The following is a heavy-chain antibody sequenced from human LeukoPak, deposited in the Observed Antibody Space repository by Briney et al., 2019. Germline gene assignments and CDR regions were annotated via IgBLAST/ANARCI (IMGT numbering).Heavy chain of an antibody. CDR2: IKPNNGDT. J-gene: IGHJ4*02. Sequence: ASVKVSCKASGYSFTHHNVHWVRQAPGQALEWMGWIKPNNGDTKFSQKFQDRVTLTSDTSIDTAYMEMSGLTSDDTAIYYCARVLSPVTSTFDYWGQGTLVTVSS. CDR3: ARVLSPVTSTFDY. CDR1: GYSFTHHN. V-gene: IGHV1-2*02. D-gene: IGHD4-17*01.